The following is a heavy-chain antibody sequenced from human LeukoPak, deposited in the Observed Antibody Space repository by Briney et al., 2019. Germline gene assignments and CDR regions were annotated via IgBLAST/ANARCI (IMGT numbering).Heavy chain of an antibody. Sequence: GGSLRLSCAASGSTFSSYGMHWVRQAPGKGLEWVAVISYDGSNKYYADSVKGRFTISGDNSKNTLYLQMNSLRAEDTAVYYCAKVFGVANYDYWGQGTLVTVSS. V-gene: IGHV3-30*18. CDR1: GSTFSSYG. J-gene: IGHJ4*02. D-gene: IGHD3-3*01. CDR2: ISYDGSNK. CDR3: AKVFGVANYDY.